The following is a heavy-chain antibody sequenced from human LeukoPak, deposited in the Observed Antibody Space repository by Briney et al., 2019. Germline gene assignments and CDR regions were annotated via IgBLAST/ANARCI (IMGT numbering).Heavy chain of an antibody. CDR3: ARESSGWYYHY. D-gene: IGHD6-19*01. CDR2: INPNSGGT. V-gene: IGHV1-2*06. Sequence: ASVKVSCKASGGTFTGYYMHWVRQAPGQGLEWMGRINPNSGGTNYAQKFQGRVTMTRDTSISTAYMELSRLRSDDTAVYYCARESSGWYYHYWGQGTLVTVSS. J-gene: IGHJ4*02. CDR1: GGTFTGYY.